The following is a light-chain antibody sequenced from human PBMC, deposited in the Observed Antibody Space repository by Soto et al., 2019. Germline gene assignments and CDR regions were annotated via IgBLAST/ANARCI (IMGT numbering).Light chain of an antibody. CDR3: QQGGDWPPIT. V-gene: IGKV3-15*01. CDR1: QSVRSN. Sequence: IVITQSPATLSVSPAERATRSRRASQSVRSNLAWYQQKPGQASRLLIYGASTRATGIPARFSGSGSGTDFTLTISSLEPEDSAVYYCQQGGDWPPITFGQGTRLEI. CDR2: GAS. J-gene: IGKJ5*01.